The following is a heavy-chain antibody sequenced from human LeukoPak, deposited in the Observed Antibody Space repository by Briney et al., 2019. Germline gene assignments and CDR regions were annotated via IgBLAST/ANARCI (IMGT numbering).Heavy chain of an antibody. V-gene: IGHV4-34*01. J-gene: IGHJ4*02. CDR1: GGSFSAYY. Sequence: SETPPLTCAVYGGSFSAYYWTWIRQPPGKGLEWIGEIKQSENTNYNPSLKSRVTISIDPSKNQISLKLNSVTAADTAVYFCAREGLRNAYNPLGYWGQGTLVTVSS. CDR3: AREGLRNAYNPLGY. D-gene: IGHD5-24*01. CDR2: IKQSENT.